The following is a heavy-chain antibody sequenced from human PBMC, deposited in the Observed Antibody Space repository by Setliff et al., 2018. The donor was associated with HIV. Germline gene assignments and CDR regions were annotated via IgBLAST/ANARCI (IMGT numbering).Heavy chain of an antibody. CDR2: ITYSGSA. CDR1: GESISGSSYS. V-gene: IGHV4-39*07. Sequence: SETLSLTCTVSGESISGSSYSWGWIRQPPGKGPEWIGSITYSGSARYNPSLKSRVTISVDTSKTQFSLRLTSVTAADTAVYYCARGKGSSWYGGYFDYWGQGTLVTVSS. J-gene: IGHJ4*02. CDR3: ARGKGSSWYGGYFDY. D-gene: IGHD6-13*01.